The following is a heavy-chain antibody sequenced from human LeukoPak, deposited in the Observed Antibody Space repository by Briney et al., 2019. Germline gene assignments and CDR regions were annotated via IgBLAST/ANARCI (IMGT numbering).Heavy chain of an antibody. CDR3: VGGYNSWTGVKY. J-gene: IGHJ4*02. CDR1: GFTFGDST. Sequence: PGGSLKLSCAASGFTFGDSTMHWVRQASGKGLEWVGHIGNKARNYATEYAASLKGRFTIHCDESEETANLQVNSLKTEDTAVYYCVGGYNSWTGVKYWGQGTLVTVSS. D-gene: IGHD1-1*01. V-gene: IGHV3-73*01. CDR2: IGNKARNYAT.